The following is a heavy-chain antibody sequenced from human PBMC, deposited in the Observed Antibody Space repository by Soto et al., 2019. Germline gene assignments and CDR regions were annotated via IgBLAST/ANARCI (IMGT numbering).Heavy chain of an antibody. CDR2: IWYDGSNK. V-gene: IGHV3-33*01. CDR3: ARDMQADRGDDRVYMDV. J-gene: IGHJ6*03. D-gene: IGHD3-10*01. CDR1: GFTFSSYG. Sequence: GGSLRLSCAASGFTFSSYGMHWVRQAPGKGLEWVAVIWYDGSNKYYADSVKGRFTISRDNSKNTLYLQMNSLRAEDTAVYYCARDMQADRGDDRVYMDVWGKGTTVTVSS.